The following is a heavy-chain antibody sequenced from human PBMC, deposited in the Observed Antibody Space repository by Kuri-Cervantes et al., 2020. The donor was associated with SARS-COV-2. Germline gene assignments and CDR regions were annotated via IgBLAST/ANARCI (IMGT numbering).Heavy chain of an antibody. CDR1: GFTFSAYT. Sequence: GESLKISCVASGFTFSAYTLNWVRQAPGKGLEWVSSITRSSVYISYADSLKGRFTISRDNAKNSLYLQMNSLRAEDTAVYYCARVLWFGDPPDYWGQGTLVTVSS. J-gene: IGHJ4*02. CDR3: ARVLWFGDPPDY. D-gene: IGHD3-10*01. CDR2: ITRSSVYI. V-gene: IGHV3-21*01.